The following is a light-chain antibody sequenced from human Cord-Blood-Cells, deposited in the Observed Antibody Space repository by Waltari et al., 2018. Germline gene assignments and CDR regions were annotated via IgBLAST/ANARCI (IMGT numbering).Light chain of an antibody. Sequence: QSALTQPASVSGSPGQSITISFTGTSSDVGGYNYVSWYQQHPGKAPKLMIYDVSNRPSGVSNRFSGSKSGNTASLTISGLQAEDEADYYCSSYTSSSTLVFGGVTKLTVL. J-gene: IGLJ3*02. CDR3: SSYTSSSTLV. V-gene: IGLV2-14*03. CDR2: DVS. CDR1: SSDVGGYNY.